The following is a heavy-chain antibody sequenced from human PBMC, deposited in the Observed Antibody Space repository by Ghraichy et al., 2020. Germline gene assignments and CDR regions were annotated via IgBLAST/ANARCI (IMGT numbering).Heavy chain of an antibody. V-gene: IGHV3-53*01. CDR2: IYGGGTT. D-gene: IGHD2-15*01. CDR1: GFTVNSNF. CDR3: AREGMTGYCSGGNCYRGAFDI. Sequence: GESLNISCAASGFTVNSNFINWVRQAPGKGLEWVSVIYGGGTTYYADSVKGRFILSRDNSKNTLYLQMNSLRVEDTAVYYCAREGMTGYCSGGNCYRGAFDIWGQERKVTVA. J-gene: IGHJ3*02.